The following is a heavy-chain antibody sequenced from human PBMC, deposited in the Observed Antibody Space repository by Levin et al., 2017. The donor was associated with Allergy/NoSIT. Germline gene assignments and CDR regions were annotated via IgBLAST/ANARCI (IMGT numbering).Heavy chain of an antibody. CDR3: AKDPSGAGPNFDY. V-gene: IGHV4-31*03. Sequence: PSETLSLTCTVSGASISSGGYYWSWIRQHPGTGLEWIAYIYDSGRTAYNPSLKSRVTISADTSKNQFSLKLSSVTAADTAVYYCAKDPSGAGPNFDYWGQGILVTVSS. CDR1: GASISSGGYY. J-gene: IGHJ4*02. CDR2: IYDSGRT. D-gene: IGHD6-19*01.